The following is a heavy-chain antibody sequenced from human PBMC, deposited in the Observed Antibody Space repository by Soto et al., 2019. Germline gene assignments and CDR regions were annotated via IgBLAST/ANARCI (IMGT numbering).Heavy chain of an antibody. CDR2: IKTDGSTT. J-gene: IGHJ4*02. D-gene: IGHD6-19*01. CDR3: ATTRKYSSGWKDFDY. Sequence: GGSLRLSCAASGFTFSDYWMHWVRQAPGKGLVWVSRIKTDGSTTSYADSVKGRFTISRDNAKNTLYLQMDSLRAEDTAVYYCATTRKYSSGWKDFDYWGQGTLVTVSS. CDR1: GFTFSDYW. V-gene: IGHV3-74*01.